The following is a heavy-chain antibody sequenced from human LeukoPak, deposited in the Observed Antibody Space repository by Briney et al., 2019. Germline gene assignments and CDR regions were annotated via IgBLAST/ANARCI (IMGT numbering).Heavy chain of an antibody. V-gene: IGHV3-21*01. D-gene: IGHD3-22*01. CDR1: GFTFSSYS. CDR3: ALFSQFAMIVVVITGAWY. CDR2: ISSSSSYI. Sequence: PGGSLRLSCAASGFTFSSYSMNWVRQAPGKGLEWVSSISSSSSYIYYADSVKGRFTISRDNAKNSLYLQMNSLRAEDTAVYYCALFSQFAMIVVVITGAWYWGQGTLVTVSS. J-gene: IGHJ4*02.